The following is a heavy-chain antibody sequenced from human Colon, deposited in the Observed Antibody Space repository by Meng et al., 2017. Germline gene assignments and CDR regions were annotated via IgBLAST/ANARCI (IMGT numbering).Heavy chain of an antibody. D-gene: IGHD3-10*01. CDR2: ISAYNGNT. CDR3: ARDGLSFTMVRGGKY. J-gene: IGHJ4*02. CDR1: GYTFNNYG. V-gene: IGHV1-18*04. Sequence: QVSLVQSGAEEKKPGASVKVSCKALGYTFNNYGINWVRQAPGQGLEWMGWISAYNGNTNYAQKFQGRVTMTTDTSTSTAYMELRSLRSDDTAVYYCARDGLSFTMVRGGKYWGQGTLVTVSS.